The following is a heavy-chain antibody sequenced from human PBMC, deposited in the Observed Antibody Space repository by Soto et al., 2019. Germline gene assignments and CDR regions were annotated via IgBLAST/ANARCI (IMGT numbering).Heavy chain of an antibody. CDR3: ARDENTVTVYYHYYYGMDV. D-gene: IGHD4-17*01. J-gene: IGHJ6*02. CDR2: INTGNGDT. Sequence: QAQLVQSGAEVKKPGASVKVSCKASGYTFTSYAIHWVRQAPGQRLEWMGWINTGNGDTNYSQKFQGRVSITRDTSESTAYMELSSLRSEDTAVYYCARDENTVTVYYHYYYGMDVWGQGTTVTVSS. V-gene: IGHV1-3*04. CDR1: GYTFTSYA.